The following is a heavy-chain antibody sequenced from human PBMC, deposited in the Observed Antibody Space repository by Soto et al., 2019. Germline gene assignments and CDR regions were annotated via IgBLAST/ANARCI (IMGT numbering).Heavy chain of an antibody. V-gene: IGHV3-48*01. CDR1: GFSFSNYA. D-gene: IGHD1-26*01. CDR2: ISGSSSNI. Sequence: EVQLVESGGGLVQPGGSLRLSCAASGFSFSNYAMDWVRQAPGKGLEWVSYISGSSSNIRYADSVKGRFTISRDNAKSSVYRQLNSLRAADTAVYECARGPARGSDWALYLDLWGRGSLVTVSS. CDR3: ARGPARGSDWALYLDL. J-gene: IGHJ2*01.